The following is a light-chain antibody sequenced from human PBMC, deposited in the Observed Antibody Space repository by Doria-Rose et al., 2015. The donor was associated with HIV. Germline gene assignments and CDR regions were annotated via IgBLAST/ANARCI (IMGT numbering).Light chain of an antibody. CDR1: QGISSY. CDR2: AAS. CDR3: QQYYSYPRA. V-gene: IGKV1-8*01. Sequence: IQMTQSPSSFSASTGDRATITCRASQGISSYLAWYQQKPGKAPNLLIYAASTLQSGVPSRFGGSGSGTDFTLTISCLQPEDFATYYCQQYYSYPRAFGQGTRLEIK. J-gene: IGKJ5*01.